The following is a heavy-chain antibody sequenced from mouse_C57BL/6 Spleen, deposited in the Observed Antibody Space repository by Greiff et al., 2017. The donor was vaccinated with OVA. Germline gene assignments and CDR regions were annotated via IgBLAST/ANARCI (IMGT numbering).Heavy chain of an antibody. CDR2: INPNNGGT. D-gene: IGHD4-1*01. CDR1: GYTFTDYN. V-gene: IGHV1-18*01. Sequence: VQLQQSGPELVKPGASVKIPCKASGYTFTDYNMDWVKQSHGKSLEWIGDINPNNGGTIYNQKFKGKATLTVDKSSSTAYMELRSLTSEDTAVYYCARGGNWDVGFAYWGQGTLVTVSA. J-gene: IGHJ3*01. CDR3: ARGGNWDVGFAY.